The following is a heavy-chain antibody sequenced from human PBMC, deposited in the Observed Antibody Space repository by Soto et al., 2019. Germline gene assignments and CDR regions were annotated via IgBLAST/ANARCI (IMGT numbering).Heavy chain of an antibody. V-gene: IGHV3-21*01. Sequence: EVHLVASGGGLVKPGGSLRLSCAASGFTFSNYIMNWVRQAPGKGLEWVSSISSSANYRYYADSVKGRFTISRDNAKNSLYLQMNSLRAEDTAVYYCARDGRDPAGDEIDYWGQGTLVTVSS. D-gene: IGHD7-27*01. J-gene: IGHJ4*02. CDR1: GFTFSNYI. CDR3: ARDGRDPAGDEIDY. CDR2: ISSSANYR.